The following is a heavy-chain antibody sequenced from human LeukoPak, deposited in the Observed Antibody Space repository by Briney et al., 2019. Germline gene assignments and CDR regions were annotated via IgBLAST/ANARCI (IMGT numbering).Heavy chain of an antibody. V-gene: IGHV4-38-2*02. CDR2: IYHSGST. CDR1: GYSISSGYY. Sequence: PSETLSLTCTVSGYSISSGYYWGWTRQPPGKGLEWIGSIYHSGSTYYNPSLKSRVTISVDTSKNQFSLKLSSVTAADTAVYYCARGSGSANWFDPWGQGTLVTVSS. CDR3: ARGSGSANWFDP. D-gene: IGHD3-10*01. J-gene: IGHJ5*02.